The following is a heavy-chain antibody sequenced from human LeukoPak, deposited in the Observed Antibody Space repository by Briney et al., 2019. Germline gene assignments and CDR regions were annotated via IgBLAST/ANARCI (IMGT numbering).Heavy chain of an antibody. V-gene: IGHV3-48*04. J-gene: IGHJ4*02. CDR3: IRDLFDDYSLDY. D-gene: IGHD3-16*01. CDR1: GFTFSSYN. Sequence: TGGSLRLSCAASGFTFSSYNMNWVRQAPGKGLEWVSYVSSGSSTIYYAESVKGRFTISRDNARNSLYLQMNSLRAEDTAVYYCIRDLFDDYSLDYWGQGALVTVSS. CDR2: VSSGSSTI.